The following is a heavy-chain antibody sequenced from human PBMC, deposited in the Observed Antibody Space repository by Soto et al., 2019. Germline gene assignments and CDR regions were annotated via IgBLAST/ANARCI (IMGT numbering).Heavy chain of an antibody. CDR1: GFTFSNAW. D-gene: IGHD5-18*01. CDR2: IKSKTDGGTT. Sequence: GGSLRLSCAASGFTFSNAWMNWVRQAPGKGLEWVGRIKSKTDGGTTDYAAPVKGRFTISRDDSKNTLYLQMNSLRAEDTAVYYCAPSGYSYGYDLGYFDYWGQGTLVTVSS. CDR3: APSGYSYGYDLGYFDY. V-gene: IGHV3-15*07. J-gene: IGHJ4*02.